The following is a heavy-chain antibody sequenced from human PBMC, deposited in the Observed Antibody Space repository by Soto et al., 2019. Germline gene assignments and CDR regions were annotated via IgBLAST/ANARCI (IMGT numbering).Heavy chain of an antibody. Sequence: QLQLQESGPGLVKPSETLSLTCTVSGGSISSSSYYWGWIRQPPGKGLEWIGSIYYSGSTYYNPSLKSRVTISVDTSKNQFSLKLSSVTAADTAVYYCARHQLAYYYERTFDYWGQGTLVTVSS. J-gene: IGHJ4*02. CDR3: ARHQLAYYYERTFDY. D-gene: IGHD3-22*01. CDR2: IYYSGST. CDR1: GGSISSSSYY. V-gene: IGHV4-39*01.